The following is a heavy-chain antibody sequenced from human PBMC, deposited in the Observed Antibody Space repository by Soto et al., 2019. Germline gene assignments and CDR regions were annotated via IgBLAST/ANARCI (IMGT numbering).Heavy chain of an antibody. Sequence: QVQLQQWGAGLLKPSETLSLTCAVYGGSFSGYYWSWIRQPPGKGLEWIGEINHSGSTNYNPSLKSRVTISVDTSKNQFSLKLSSVTAADTAVYYCARGNYDILTGSPYYFDYWGQGTLVTVSS. D-gene: IGHD3-9*01. J-gene: IGHJ4*02. CDR3: ARGNYDILTGSPYYFDY. CDR1: GGSFSGYY. V-gene: IGHV4-34*01. CDR2: INHSGST.